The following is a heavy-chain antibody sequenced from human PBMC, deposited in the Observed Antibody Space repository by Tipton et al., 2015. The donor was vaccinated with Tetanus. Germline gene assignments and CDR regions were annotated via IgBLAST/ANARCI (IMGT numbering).Heavy chain of an antibody. CDR3: AMFYCGGDCYSPYRDGVNV. V-gene: IGHV4-61*01. D-gene: IGHD2-21*02. CDR1: GGSVSDGIYY. J-gene: IGHJ6*02. Sequence: TLSLTCTVSGGSVSDGIYYWNWIRQPPGKAPEWIVHVYASGSTNYNPSLKSRVTISLDTSKSHLSLKTRSVTAGDTAVYYCAMFYCGGDCYSPYRDGVNVWGRVTTVTVSS. CDR2: VYASGST.